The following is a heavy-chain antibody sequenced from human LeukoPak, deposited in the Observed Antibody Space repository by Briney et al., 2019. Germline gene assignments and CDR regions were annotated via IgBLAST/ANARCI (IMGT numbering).Heavy chain of an antibody. D-gene: IGHD3-22*01. V-gene: IGHV4-59*08. J-gene: IGHJ4*02. CDR1: GGSISSFY. Sequence: PSETLSLTCTVSGGSISSFYWSWIRQFPGKGLEWIGYIYYSGSTNYNPSLKSRVTISVDTSKNQCSLKLSSVTAADTAVYYCARHKQQWLSSFGYWGQGTLVTVSS. CDR2: IYYSGST. CDR3: ARHKQQWLSSFGY.